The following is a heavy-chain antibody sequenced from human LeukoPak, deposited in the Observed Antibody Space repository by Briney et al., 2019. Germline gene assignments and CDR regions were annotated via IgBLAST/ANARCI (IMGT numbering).Heavy chain of an antibody. Sequence: GASVNVSCKASGYTFTSYGISWVRQAPGQGLEWMGWISAYNGNTNYAQKLQGRVTMTTDTSTSTAYMELRSLRSDDTAVYYCARVPWDYYDSSGYSNWGQGTLVTVSS. CDR1: GYTFTSYG. CDR2: ISAYNGNT. D-gene: IGHD3-22*01. CDR3: ARVPWDYYDSSGYSN. V-gene: IGHV1-18*01. J-gene: IGHJ4*02.